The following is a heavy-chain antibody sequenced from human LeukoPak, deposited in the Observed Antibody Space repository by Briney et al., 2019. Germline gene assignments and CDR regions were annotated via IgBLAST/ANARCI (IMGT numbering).Heavy chain of an antibody. CDR1: GYTFSSYY. CDR2: INPSGGST. J-gene: IGHJ4*02. CDR3: ARGPYDFWSGYPRDYFDC. Sequence: ASVKVSCKASGYTFSSYYMHWVRQAPGQGLEWMGIINPSGGSTTYAQKFQGRVTMTRDTSTSTVYMDLSSLRSEDTAVYYCARGPYDFWSGYPRDYFDCWGQGTLVTVSS. V-gene: IGHV1-46*01. D-gene: IGHD3-3*01.